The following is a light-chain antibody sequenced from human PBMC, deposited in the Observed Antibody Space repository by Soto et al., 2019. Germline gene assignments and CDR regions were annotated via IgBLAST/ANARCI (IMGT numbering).Light chain of an antibody. CDR2: IAS. V-gene: IGKV1-39*01. Sequence: DIQMTQSPPSLSASVGDRVTITCRASQSISTSLRWYQQKPGKAPDLLIYIASTLHGVVPSRFNGSGSGTDFTLSITNLQPEDYATYHCQQRFSTPYTFGQGTKGEIK. CDR1: QSISTS. CDR3: QQRFSTPYT. J-gene: IGKJ2*01.